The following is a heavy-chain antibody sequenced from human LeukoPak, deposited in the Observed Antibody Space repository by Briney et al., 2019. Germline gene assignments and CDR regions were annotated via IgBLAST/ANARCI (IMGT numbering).Heavy chain of an antibody. CDR3: AKAFSSTWYWYFDL. V-gene: IGHV3-9*01. CDR1: GFTFDDYA. D-gene: IGHD6-13*01. Sequence: GGSLRLSCAASGFTFDDYAMHWVRQAPGKGLEWVSGITWNSGDIDYADPVKGRFIISRDNAKNSLFLQMNSLRPEDTALYYCAKAFSSTWYWYFDLWGRGTLVTVSS. J-gene: IGHJ2*01. CDR2: ITWNSGDI.